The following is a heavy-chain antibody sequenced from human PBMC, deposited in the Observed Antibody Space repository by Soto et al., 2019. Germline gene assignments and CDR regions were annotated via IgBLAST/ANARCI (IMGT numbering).Heavy chain of an antibody. CDR3: ARDKDLEPTVWGY. J-gene: IGHJ4*02. CDR2: IYYSGAT. Sequence: QVQLQESGPGLVKTSQTLSLTCTVSGDSMGSGGHYYNWIRLLPGKGLEWIGYIYYSGATHYNPSLRGRVSISIDTSNNQFSLRLISVTAADTALYFCARDKDLEPTVWGYWGQGTQVTVSS. CDR1: GDSMGSGGHY. V-gene: IGHV4-31*03. D-gene: IGHD7-27*01.